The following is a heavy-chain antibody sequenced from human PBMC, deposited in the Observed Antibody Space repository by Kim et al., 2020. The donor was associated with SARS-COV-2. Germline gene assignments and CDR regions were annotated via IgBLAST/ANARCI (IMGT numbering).Heavy chain of an antibody. Sequence: GGSLRLSCAASGFTLVSYSMNWVRQAPGKGLEWVSYISGSGSMIYYADSVKGRFTISRDNAKNSLYLQMNSLRAEDTAVYFCARDRGVPWYFDYWGQGT. V-gene: IGHV3-48*04. CDR2: ISGSGSMI. CDR1: GFTLVSYS. CDR3: ARDRGVPWYFDY. J-gene: IGHJ4*02. D-gene: IGHD3-10*01.